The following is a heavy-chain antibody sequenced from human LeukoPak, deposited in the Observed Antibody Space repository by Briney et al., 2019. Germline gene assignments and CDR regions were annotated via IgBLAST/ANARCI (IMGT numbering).Heavy chain of an antibody. Sequence: SETLSLTCTVSGGSISSGGYYWSWIRQHPGKDLEWIGYIYYSGSAYYNPSLKSRVTISVDTSENQFSLKLSSVTAADTAVYYCAGGDYGVPTDYWGQGTLVIVAS. J-gene: IGHJ4*02. CDR3: AGGDYGVPTDY. V-gene: IGHV4-31*03. CDR2: IYYSGSA. CDR1: GGSISSGGYY. D-gene: IGHD4-17*01.